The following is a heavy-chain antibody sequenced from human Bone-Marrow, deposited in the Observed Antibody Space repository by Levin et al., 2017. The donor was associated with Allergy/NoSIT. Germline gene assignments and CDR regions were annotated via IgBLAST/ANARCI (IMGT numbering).Heavy chain of an antibody. D-gene: IGHD5-12*01. Sequence: LKISCVASGFTFSDYGFHWVRQAPGKGLQWVAVITKDGAYENYADSVKGRFTVSRDDSKRTVSLEMESLTTDDTAVYYCIVASGDHWGQGTMVTVSS. CDR1: GFTFSDYG. J-gene: IGHJ4*02. CDR2: ITKDGAYE. CDR3: IVASGDH. V-gene: IGHV3-30*03.